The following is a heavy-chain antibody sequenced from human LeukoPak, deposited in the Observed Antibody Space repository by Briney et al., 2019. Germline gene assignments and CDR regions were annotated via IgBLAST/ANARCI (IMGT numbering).Heavy chain of an antibody. CDR3: AKDRVLRYFDWLFDLDY. CDR2: IRYDGSNK. V-gene: IGHV3-30*02. J-gene: IGHJ4*02. Sequence: GGSLRLSCAASGLTFRNYGMHWVRQAPGKGLEWVAFIRYDGSNKYYADSVKGRFTISRDNSKNTLFLQMNSLRAEDTADCAKDRVLRYFDWLFDLDYWGQGTLVTVSS. CDR1: GLTFRNYG. D-gene: IGHD3-9*01.